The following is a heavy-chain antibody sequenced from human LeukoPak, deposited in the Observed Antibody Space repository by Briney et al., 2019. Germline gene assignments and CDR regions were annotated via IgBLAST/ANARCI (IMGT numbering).Heavy chain of an antibody. CDR1: GYTFTSYA. D-gene: IGHD1-14*01. CDR2: MHPNSGDT. CDR3: ARDGEGRTNFDY. J-gene: IGHJ4*02. V-gene: IGHV1-2*02. Sequence: ASVKVSCKASGYTFTSYAMNWVRQAPGQGLEWMTWMHPNSGDTNYAQKFQGRVTMTWDTSISTAYMELSRLRSDDTAVYYCARDGEGRTNFDYWGQGTLITVSS.